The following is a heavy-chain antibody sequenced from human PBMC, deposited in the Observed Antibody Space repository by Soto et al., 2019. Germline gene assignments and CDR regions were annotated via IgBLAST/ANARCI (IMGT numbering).Heavy chain of an antibody. D-gene: IGHD3-10*01. V-gene: IGHV3-30*18. J-gene: IGHJ4*02. CDR1: GFTFSSYG. CDR2: ISYDGSNK. Sequence: LRLSCAASGFTFSSYGMHWVRQAPGKGLEWVAVISYDGSNKYYADSVKGRFTISRDNSKNTLYLQMNSLRAEDTAVYYCAKVSGDFQNYFDYWGQGTLVTVSS. CDR3: AKVSGDFQNYFDY.